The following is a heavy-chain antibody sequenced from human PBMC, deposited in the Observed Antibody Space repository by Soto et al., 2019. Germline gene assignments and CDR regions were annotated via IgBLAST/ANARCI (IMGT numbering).Heavy chain of an antibody. J-gene: IGHJ3*02. V-gene: IGHV1-3*01. CDR2: INAGNGNT. D-gene: IGHD2-2*02. CDR1: GYTFTSYA. Sequence: GASVKVSCKASGYTFTSYAMHWVRQAPGQRLEWMGWINAGNGNTKYSQKFQGRVTITRDTSASTAYMELSSLRSEDTAVYYCARTAIVVVPAAINAFAIWGQGTMVTVSS. CDR3: ARTAIVVVPAAINAFAI.